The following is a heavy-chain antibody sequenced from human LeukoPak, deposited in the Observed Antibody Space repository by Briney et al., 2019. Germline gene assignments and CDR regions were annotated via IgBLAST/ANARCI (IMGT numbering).Heavy chain of an antibody. D-gene: IGHD6-19*01. Sequence: ASVKVSCKASVYTFTSYGISWVRQAPGQELEWMGGITPIFGTANYAQKFQGRVTITADESTSTACMELSSLRSEDTAVYYCARCFGSEYVAVYWGQGTLVTVSS. CDR1: VYTFTSYG. J-gene: IGHJ4*02. CDR2: ITPIFGTA. V-gene: IGHV1-69*13. CDR3: ARCFGSEYVAVY.